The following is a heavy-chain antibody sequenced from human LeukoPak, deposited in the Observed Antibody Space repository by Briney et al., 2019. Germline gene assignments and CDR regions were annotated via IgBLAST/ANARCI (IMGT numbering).Heavy chain of an antibody. J-gene: IGHJ4*02. CDR3: AKDQIAGYSYGYLLY. CDR2: LSYGGSNK. D-gene: IGHD5-18*01. Sequence: GGSLRLPCAASGFTFSSHGMHWVRQAPGKGLEWVAVLSYGGSNKYYAESVKGRFTISRDNSKNTLYLQMNSLRAEDTAVYYCAKDQIAGYSYGYLLYWGQGTLVTVSS. CDR1: GFTFSSHG. V-gene: IGHV3-30*18.